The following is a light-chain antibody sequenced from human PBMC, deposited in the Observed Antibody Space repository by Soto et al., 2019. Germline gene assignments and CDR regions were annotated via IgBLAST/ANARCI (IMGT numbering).Light chain of an antibody. CDR1: SSDVGGSDP. V-gene: IGLV2-14*03. J-gene: IGLJ3*02. CDR2: DVS. CDR3: SSYSGSTVV. Sequence: QSALTQPASVSDSPGQSITISCTGTSSDVGGSDPVSWYQQYPGKAPKLMIYDVSNRPSGVSDRFSGSKSGNTASLTISGLQAEDEADYYCSSYSGSTVVFDGGTKLTVL.